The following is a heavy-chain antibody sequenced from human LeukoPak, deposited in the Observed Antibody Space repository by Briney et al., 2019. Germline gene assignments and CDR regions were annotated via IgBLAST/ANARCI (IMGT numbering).Heavy chain of an antibody. V-gene: IGHV4-59*11. CDR3: ATLRSDDYYTSAFSHVP. Sequence: KLSETLSLTCTVSGVSFTNHFWTWIRQPPGKGLEWIGYIYYGGSTNYNPSLKSRVSLSLDTSKSQFSLNLSSVTAADTAIYYCATLRSDDYYTSAFSHVPWGQGTLVTVSS. CDR2: IYYGGST. CDR1: GVSFTNHF. D-gene: IGHD3-22*01. J-gene: IGHJ4*02.